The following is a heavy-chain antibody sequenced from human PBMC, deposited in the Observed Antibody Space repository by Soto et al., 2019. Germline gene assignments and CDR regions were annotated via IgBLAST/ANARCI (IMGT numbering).Heavy chain of an antibody. D-gene: IGHD2-2*01. CDR3: ARSQGSSTSLEIYYYYYYGMDV. CDR2: IIPISGTA. CDR1: GGTFSSYA. V-gene: IGHV1-69*13. Sequence: GASVKVSCKASGGTFSSYAISWVRQASGQGLEWMGGIIPISGTANYAQKFQGRVTITADESTSTAYMELSSLRSEDTAVYYCARSQGSSTSLEIYYYYYYGMDVWGQGTTVTVSS. J-gene: IGHJ6*02.